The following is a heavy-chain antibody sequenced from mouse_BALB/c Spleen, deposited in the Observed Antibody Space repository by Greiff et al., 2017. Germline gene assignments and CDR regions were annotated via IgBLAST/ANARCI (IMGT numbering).Heavy chain of an antibody. J-gene: IGHJ4*01. D-gene: IGHD4-1*01. CDR3: ARNWGVHYAMDY. V-gene: IGHV1S81*02. CDR1: GYTFTSYW. CDR2: INPSNGRT. Sequence: QVQLQQPGAELVKPGASVKLSCKASGYTFTSYWMHWVKQRPGQGLEWIGEINPSNGRTNYNEKFKSKATLTVDKSSSTAYMQLSSLTSEDSAVYYCARNWGVHYAMDYWGQGTSVTVSS.